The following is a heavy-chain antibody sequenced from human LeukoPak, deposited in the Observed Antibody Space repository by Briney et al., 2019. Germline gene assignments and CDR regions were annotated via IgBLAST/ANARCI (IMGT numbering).Heavy chain of an antibody. CDR3: ARDRGSGSYGIFDY. CDR1: GFTFSSYS. V-gene: IGHV3-21*01. D-gene: IGHD3-10*01. Sequence: PGGSLRLSCAASGFTFSSYSMNWVRQAPGKGLEWVSSISSSSSYIYYADSVKGRFTISRDNAKNSLYLQMNSLRAEDTDVYYCARDRGSGSYGIFDYWGQGTLVTVSS. CDR2: ISSSSSYI. J-gene: IGHJ4*02.